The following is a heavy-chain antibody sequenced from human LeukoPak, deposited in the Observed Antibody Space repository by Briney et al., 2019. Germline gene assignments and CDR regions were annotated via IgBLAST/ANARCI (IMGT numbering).Heavy chain of an antibody. CDR1: GFTFSSYS. J-gene: IGHJ6*02. V-gene: IGHV3-21*01. CDR3: ARDRAAMVIIPKYYYGMDV. CDR2: ISSSSSYI. D-gene: IGHD5-18*01. Sequence: PGGSLRLSCAASGFTFSSYSMNWVRQAPGKGLEWVSSISSSSSYIYYADSVKGRFTISRDNAKNSLYLQMNSLRAEDTAVYYCARDRAAMVIIPKYYYGMDVWGQGTTVTVSS.